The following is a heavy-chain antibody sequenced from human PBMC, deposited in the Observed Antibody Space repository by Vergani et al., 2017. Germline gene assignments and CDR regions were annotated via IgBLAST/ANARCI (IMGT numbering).Heavy chain of an antibody. V-gene: IGHV1-18*04. CDR2: ISPYNGYT. J-gene: IGHJ4*02. Sequence: QIQLVQSGAEVKKPGASVKLSCKASGYTFTNYGVSWVRQAPGQGLEWMGWISPYNGYTNHAQKLQGRGTMTTDTSTYTAYIELRSLTSDDTAVYYCASSQARGVDIAVEGLFDFWGQGTLVTVSA. CDR3: ASSQARGVDIAVEGLFDF. D-gene: IGHD6-19*01. CDR1: GYTFTNYG.